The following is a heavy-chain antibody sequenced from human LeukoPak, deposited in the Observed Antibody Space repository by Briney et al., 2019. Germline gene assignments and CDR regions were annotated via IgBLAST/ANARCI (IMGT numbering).Heavy chain of an antibody. J-gene: IGHJ4*02. CDR1: GFIVSHKY. CDR3: AKVDIAVAGTPFDY. Sequence: AGGSLRLSCAASGFIVSHKYMAWVRQAPGKGLEWLSIIYAGGNSVSADSVKGRFTISRDNSRNTLYLQMNSLRAEDTAVYYCAKVDIAVAGTPFDYWGQGTLVTVSS. CDR2: IYAGGNS. D-gene: IGHD6-19*01. V-gene: IGHV3-66*01.